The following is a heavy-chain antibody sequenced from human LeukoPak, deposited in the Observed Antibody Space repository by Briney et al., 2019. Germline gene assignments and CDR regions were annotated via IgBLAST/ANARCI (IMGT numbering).Heavy chain of an antibody. V-gene: IGHV3-21*01. D-gene: IGHD4-4*01. J-gene: IGHJ4*02. CDR2: ITSASTYI. CDR3: ARGDDYSNY. CDR1: GFTFDTYY. Sequence: GGSLRLSCGASGFTFDTYYMSWIRQAPGKGLEWISSITSASTYILYADSVRGRFTISRDNAKNSLYLQMNSLRAEDTAVYYCARGDDYSNYWGQGTLVTVSS.